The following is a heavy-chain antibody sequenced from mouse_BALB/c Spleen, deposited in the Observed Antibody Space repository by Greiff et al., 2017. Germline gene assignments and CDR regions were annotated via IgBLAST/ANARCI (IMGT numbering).Heavy chain of an antibody. Sequence: EVQLQQSGPGLVKPSQSLSLTCTVTGYSITSDYAWNWIRQFPGNKLEWMGYISYSGSTSYNPSLKSRISITRDTSKNQFFLQLNSVTTEDTATYYCARTDYYGSSYVSWFAYWGQGTLVTVSA. D-gene: IGHD1-1*01. J-gene: IGHJ3*01. CDR3: ARTDYYGSSYVSWFAY. CDR1: GYSITSDYA. V-gene: IGHV3-2*02. CDR2: ISYSGST.